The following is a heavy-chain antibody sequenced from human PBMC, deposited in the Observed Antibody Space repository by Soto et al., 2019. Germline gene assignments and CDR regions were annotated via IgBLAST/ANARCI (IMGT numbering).Heavy chain of an antibody. CDR2: ISGSGNTI. V-gene: IGHV3-23*01. D-gene: IGHD3-22*01. Sequence: EVQLLESGGGLVQPGGSLRLSCAASGFTFSSYAMSWVRQAPGKGLEWVSAISGSGNTIYYADSVKGRFIISRDNAKKSLFLQRNSLRADDTAVYYCARDRLPMVVVVRGWFDPWGQGTLVTVSS. CDR3: ARDRLPMVVVVRGWFDP. J-gene: IGHJ5*02. CDR1: GFTFSSYA.